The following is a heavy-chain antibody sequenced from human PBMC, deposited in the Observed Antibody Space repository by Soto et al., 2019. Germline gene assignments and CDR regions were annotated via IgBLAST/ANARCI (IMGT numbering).Heavy chain of an antibody. J-gene: IGHJ6*02. Sequence: QVQLVQSGAEVKKPGSSVKVSCKASGGTFSSYAISWVRQAPGQGLEWMGGIIPIFGTANYAQKFQGRVTITADESTSTAYMELSSLRYEDTAVYYCARDKGRSSGSDYYYYYGMDVWGQGTTVTVSS. CDR1: GGTFSSYA. V-gene: IGHV1-69*01. CDR3: ARDKGRSSGSDYYYYYGMDV. D-gene: IGHD3-22*01. CDR2: IIPIFGTA.